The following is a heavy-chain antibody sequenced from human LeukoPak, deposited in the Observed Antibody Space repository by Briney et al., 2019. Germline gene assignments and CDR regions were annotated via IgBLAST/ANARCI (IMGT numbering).Heavy chain of an antibody. V-gene: IGHV1-24*01. CDR1: GYTLTELS. J-gene: IGHJ3*02. D-gene: IGHD5-12*01. CDR2: FDPEDGET. CDR3: ATVKYSGYRDAFDI. Sequence: GASVKVSCKVSGYTLTELSMHWVRQAPGKGLEWMGGFDPEDGETIYAQKFQGRVTMTEDTSTDTAYMELSSLRSEDTAVYYCATVKYSGYRDAFDIWGQGTMVTVSS.